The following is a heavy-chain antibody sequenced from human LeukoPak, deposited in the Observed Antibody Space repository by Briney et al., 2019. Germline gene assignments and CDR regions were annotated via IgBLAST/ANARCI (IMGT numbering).Heavy chain of an antibody. Sequence: GGSLRLSCAASGFTFSDYNMNWVRQAPGKGLEWVSYITNSGSTIHYADSVKGRFTISRDNSKNTVYLQMDSLRAEDTAVYYCARDKDAWGQGTLVTVSS. CDR1: GFTFSDYN. J-gene: IGHJ5*02. CDR2: ITNSGSTI. V-gene: IGHV3-11*04. CDR3: ARDKDA.